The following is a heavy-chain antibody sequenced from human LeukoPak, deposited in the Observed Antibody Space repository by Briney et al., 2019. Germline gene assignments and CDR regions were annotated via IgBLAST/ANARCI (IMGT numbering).Heavy chain of an antibody. CDR2: INPSGGST. Sequence: GASVKVSRKPSVYTFTGYYMHWVRQAPGQGLGWVGIINPSGGSTSYAQKFQGRVTMTRDTSTSTVYMELSSLRSEDTAVYYCARAVGNDVGAFDIWGQGTMVTVSS. CDR1: VYTFTGYY. V-gene: IGHV1-46*03. J-gene: IGHJ3*02. CDR3: ARAVGNDVGAFDI. D-gene: IGHD1-1*01.